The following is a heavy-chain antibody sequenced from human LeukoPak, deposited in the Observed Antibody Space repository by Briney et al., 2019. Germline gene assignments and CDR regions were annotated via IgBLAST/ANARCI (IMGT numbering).Heavy chain of an antibody. V-gene: IGHV3-23*01. D-gene: IGHD3-22*01. CDR2: ISGSGGST. Sequence: GGSLRLSCAASGFTLSNYGMSWVRQTPGKGLEWVSAISGSGGSTYYADSVKGRFTISRDNFKNTVYLQMNSLRAEDTAVYYCAKKPEYDSSGYYPFDHWGQGTLVTVSS. CDR3: AKKPEYDSSGYYPFDH. CDR1: GFTLSNYG. J-gene: IGHJ4*02.